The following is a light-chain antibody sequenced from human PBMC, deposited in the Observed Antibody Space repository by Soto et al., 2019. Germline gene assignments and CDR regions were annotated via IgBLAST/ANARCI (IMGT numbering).Light chain of an antibody. CDR1: QSVSSSS. Sequence: EIVLTQSPGTLSLSPGERATLSCRASQSVSSSSLAWYQQKPGQAPSLLIYGASSRATGIPDRFSGSGSGTDFSLTISRLQPEDFAVYYCLQYDNSPLYTFGQGTELEIK. J-gene: IGKJ2*01. V-gene: IGKV3-20*01. CDR3: LQYDNSPLYT. CDR2: GAS.